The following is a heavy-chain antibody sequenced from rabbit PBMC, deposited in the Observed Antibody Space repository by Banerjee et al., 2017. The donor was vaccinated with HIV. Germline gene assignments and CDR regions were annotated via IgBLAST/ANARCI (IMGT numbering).Heavy chain of an antibody. CDR1: GFSFSSSYW. CDR2: IDTGNDNI. J-gene: IGHJ4*01. D-gene: IGHD7-1*01. V-gene: IGHV1S40*01. Sequence: QSLEESGGDLVKPGASLTLTCTASGFSFSSSYWICWVRQAPGKGLEWIGCIDTGNDNIYYASWAKGRFTMSKASSTTVTLQMTSLTAADTATYFCARHPGNWGNLWGPGTLVTVS. CDR3: ARHPGNWGNL.